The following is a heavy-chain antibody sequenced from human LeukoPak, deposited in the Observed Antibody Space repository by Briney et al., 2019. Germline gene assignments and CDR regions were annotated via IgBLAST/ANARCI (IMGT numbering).Heavy chain of an antibody. CDR2: ISGSSSII. CDR3: ARGWADAFDI. J-gene: IGHJ3*02. Sequence: GGSLRLSCVASGFVFSSYTMNWVRQAPGKGLEWVSHISGSSSIIYYADSVKGRFTISRDSAKNSLYLQMNSLRDEDTAVYYCARGWADAFDIWGQGTMVTVSS. V-gene: IGHV3-48*02. CDR1: GFVFSSYT. D-gene: IGHD6-13*01.